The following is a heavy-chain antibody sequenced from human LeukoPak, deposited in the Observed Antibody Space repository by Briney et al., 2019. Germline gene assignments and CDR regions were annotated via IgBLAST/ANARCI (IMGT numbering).Heavy chain of an antibody. CDR3: SRERGPYCPFGH. CDR1: GGSITTTNF. CDR2: ISLRGPT. V-gene: IGHV4-4*02. J-gene: IGHJ5*02. D-gene: IGHD1-26*01. Sequence: PSVTLSLTCGVSGGSITTTNFWSRVRQPPRGGLEMIEEISLRGPTQYNLPLKSRVNIAIGTSKSHLYLSLASVTAEDTAVYYCSRERGPYCPFGHWGKGTLVAVTS.